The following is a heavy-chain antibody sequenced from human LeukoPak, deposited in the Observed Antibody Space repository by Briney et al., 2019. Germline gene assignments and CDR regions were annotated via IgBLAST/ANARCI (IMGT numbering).Heavy chain of an antibody. V-gene: IGHV4-34*01. CDR3: ARGRTTSAHYYYYMDV. CDR2: INHSGST. J-gene: IGHJ6*03. Sequence: SETLSLTCAVYGGSFSGYYWSWIRQPPGKGLEWIGEINHSGSTNYNPSLKSRVTISVDTSKNQFSLKLSSVTAADTAVYYCARGRTTSAHYYYYMDVWGKGTTVTVSS. CDR1: GGSFSGYY. D-gene: IGHD1-1*01.